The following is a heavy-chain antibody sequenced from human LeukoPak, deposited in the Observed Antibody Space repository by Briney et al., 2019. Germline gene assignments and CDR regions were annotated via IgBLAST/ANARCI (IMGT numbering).Heavy chain of an antibody. V-gene: IGHV3-7*03. CDR3: ARVTYGSGTYGAFDY. CDR2: IKQEGSEK. CDR1: GFTISSYW. D-gene: IGHD3-10*01. J-gene: IGHJ4*02. Sequence: GGSLRLSCAASGFTISSYWMSWVRQAPGKGLEWVANIKQEGSEKYYVDSVKGRFTISRDNAKNSLYLQMNSLRAEDTAVYYCARVTYGSGTYGAFDYWGQGTLVTVSS.